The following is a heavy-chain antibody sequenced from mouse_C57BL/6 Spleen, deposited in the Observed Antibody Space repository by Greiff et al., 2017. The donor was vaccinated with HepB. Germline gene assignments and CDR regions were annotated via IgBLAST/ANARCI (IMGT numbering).Heavy chain of an antibody. CDR3: ARYSSGYDYAMDY. Sequence: VQLQQSGAELVKPGASVKLSCKASGYTFTSYWMHWVKQRPGRGLEWIGRIDPNSGGTKYNEKFKSKATLTVDKPSSTAYMQISSLTSEDSAVYYCARYSSGYDYAMDYWGQGTSVTVSS. CDR2: IDPNSGGT. V-gene: IGHV1-72*01. CDR1: GYTFTSYW. J-gene: IGHJ4*01. D-gene: IGHD3-2*02.